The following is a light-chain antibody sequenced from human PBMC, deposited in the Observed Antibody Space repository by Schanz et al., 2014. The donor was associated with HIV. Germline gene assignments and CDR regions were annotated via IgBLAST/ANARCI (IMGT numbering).Light chain of an antibody. CDR3: SSYAGRYTWV. CDR1: SSDVGGYNY. V-gene: IGLV2-8*01. CDR2: DVT. Sequence: QSALTQPPSASGSPGQSVTISCTGTSSDVGGYNYVSWYQQHPGKAPKLMIYDVTNRPSGVSNRFSGSKSGNTAFLTISGVQAEDEADYYCSSYAGRYTWVFGTGTKLTVL. J-gene: IGLJ1*01.